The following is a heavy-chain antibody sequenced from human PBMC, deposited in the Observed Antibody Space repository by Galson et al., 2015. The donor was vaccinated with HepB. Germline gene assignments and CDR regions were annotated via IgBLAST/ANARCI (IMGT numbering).Heavy chain of an antibody. CDR3: AKAGVAAAGASSYYMDV. J-gene: IGHJ6*03. CDR1: GFTFSSYA. V-gene: IGHV3-23*01. Sequence: SLRLSCAASGFTFSSYAMSWVRQAPGKGLEWVSAISGGGGITHYADSVKGRFTISRDNSKNTLYLQMSSLRAEDTAVYYCAKAGVAAAGASSYYMDVWGKGTTVTVSS. D-gene: IGHD6-13*01. CDR2: ISGGGGIT.